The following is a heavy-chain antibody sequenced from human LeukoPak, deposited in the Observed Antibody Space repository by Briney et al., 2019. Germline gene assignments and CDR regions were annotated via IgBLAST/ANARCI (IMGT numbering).Heavy chain of an antibody. J-gene: IGHJ4*02. CDR3: ARGYIAVAGRMFY. CDR2: MNPNSGNT. V-gene: IGHV1-8*01. Sequence: ASVKVSCKASGYTFTSYDINWVRPATGRGREWMGWMNPNSGNTGYAQKFQGRGTMTRNTSISTAYMELSSLRSEDTAVYYCARGYIAVAGRMFYWGQGTLVTVSS. CDR1: GYTFTSYD. D-gene: IGHD6-19*01.